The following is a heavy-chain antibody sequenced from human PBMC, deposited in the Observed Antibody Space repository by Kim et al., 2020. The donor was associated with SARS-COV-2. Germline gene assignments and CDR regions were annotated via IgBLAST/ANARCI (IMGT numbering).Heavy chain of an antibody. CDR1: GFTFSSYA. V-gene: IGHV3-30-3*01. J-gene: IGHJ4*02. CDR3: ARPGGGSYKVGLDY. CDR2: ISYDGSNK. D-gene: IGHD1-26*01. Sequence: GGSLRLSCAASGFTFSSYAMHWVRQAPGKGLEWVAVISYDGSNKYYADSVKGRFTISRDNSKNTLYLQMNSLRAEDTAVYYCARPGGGSYKVGLDYWGQGTLVTVSS.